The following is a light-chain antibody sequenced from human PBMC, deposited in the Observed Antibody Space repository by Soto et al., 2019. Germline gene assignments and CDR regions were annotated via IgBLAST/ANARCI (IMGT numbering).Light chain of an antibody. CDR3: QQFDNFPRAII. Sequence: DMQMTQSPSSLSASVGDRVTITCQASQDISNYLNWYQHKPGKAPRLLIYGASNLETGVPSRFSGSGSGTDFTFTISSLQPEDSATYYCQQFDNFPRAIIFGQGTRLEIK. J-gene: IGKJ5*01. CDR1: QDISNY. V-gene: IGKV1-33*01. CDR2: GAS.